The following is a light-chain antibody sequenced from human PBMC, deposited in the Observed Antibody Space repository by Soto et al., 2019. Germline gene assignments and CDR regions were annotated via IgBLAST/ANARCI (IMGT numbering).Light chain of an antibody. J-gene: IGKJ1*01. Sequence: EIVMTQFPATLSASPGERATLSCRASQSVRSNLAWYQQKPGQAPRLLIFAASTRATVIPARFRGSGSGTEFTLTISDLQSGDFAVYYCQQYSNWPRTFGQGTK. CDR2: AAS. CDR1: QSVRSN. CDR3: QQYSNWPRT. V-gene: IGKV3-15*01.